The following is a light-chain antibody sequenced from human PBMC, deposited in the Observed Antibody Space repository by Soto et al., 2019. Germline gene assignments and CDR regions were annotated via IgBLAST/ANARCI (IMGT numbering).Light chain of an antibody. CDR3: QQRSNLWT. CDR2: DAS. CDR1: QSISSW. Sequence: DIQMTQSPSTLSASVGDRVTITCRASQSISSWLAWYQQKPGKAPKLLIYDASTLQSGVPSRFSGSGSGTDFTLTISSLEPEDFAVYYCQQRSNLWTFGQGTKVEI. J-gene: IGKJ1*01. V-gene: IGKV1-5*01.